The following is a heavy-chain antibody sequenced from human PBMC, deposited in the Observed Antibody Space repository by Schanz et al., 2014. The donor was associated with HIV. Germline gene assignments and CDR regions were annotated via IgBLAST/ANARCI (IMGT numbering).Heavy chain of an antibody. Sequence: EVQLLESGGGLVQPGGSLRLSCTASGLPFSTYAMSWVRQAPGKGLEWLAGVSRSGANTYYADSVKGRFTISRDNSENTLFLQVNSLRAEDTAVYFCAKALGGSPEDYWGQGTLVTVSS. D-gene: IGHD1-26*01. CDR3: AKALGGSPEDY. J-gene: IGHJ4*02. CDR1: GLPFSTYA. V-gene: IGHV3-23*01. CDR2: VSRSGANT.